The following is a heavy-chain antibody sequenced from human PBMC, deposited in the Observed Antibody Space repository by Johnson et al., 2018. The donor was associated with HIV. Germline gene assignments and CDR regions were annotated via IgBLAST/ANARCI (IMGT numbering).Heavy chain of an antibody. Sequence: VQVVESGGGLIQSGGSLRLSCAASGFTVSSNYMSWVRQAPGKGLAWVSVIYSGGSTYYADSVKGRFTISRDNYKNSLYLQMNSLRAEDTAVYYCARAPRWFNVFDIWGQGTMVTVSS. D-gene: IGHD4-23*01. CDR1: GFTVSSNY. V-gene: IGHV3-53*01. CDR3: ARAPRWFNVFDI. CDR2: IYSGGST. J-gene: IGHJ3*02.